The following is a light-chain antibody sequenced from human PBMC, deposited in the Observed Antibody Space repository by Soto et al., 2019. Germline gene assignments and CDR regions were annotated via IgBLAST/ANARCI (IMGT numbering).Light chain of an antibody. V-gene: IGLV2-14*01. CDR3: SSYTSSGTVL. J-gene: IGLJ2*01. Sequence: QSVLTQPASVSGSPGQSITISCTGTSSDVGGYSYVSWYQQHPGRAPKLMIYEVSNRPSGVSNRFSGSKSGNTASLTISGLQAEDEADYYCSSYTSSGTVLFGGGTKLTVL. CDR1: SSDVGGYSY. CDR2: EVS.